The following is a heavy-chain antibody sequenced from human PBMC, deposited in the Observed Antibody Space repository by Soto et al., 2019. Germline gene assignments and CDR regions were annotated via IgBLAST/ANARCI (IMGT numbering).Heavy chain of an antibody. J-gene: IGHJ5*01. Sequence: EVQVVESGGGLVHPGESLRVSCVGSGFTFRSYWMSWVRQAPGKGLEWVANIRPEGNEKYYVDSVKGRFIISRDNAKNLVFLQMNSLRVEDTAVYFCAREEGATVANNWFDSWGQGTLVTVSS. V-gene: IGHV3-7*03. CDR1: GFTFRSYW. D-gene: IGHD4-17*01. CDR3: AREEGATVANNWFDS. CDR2: IRPEGNEK.